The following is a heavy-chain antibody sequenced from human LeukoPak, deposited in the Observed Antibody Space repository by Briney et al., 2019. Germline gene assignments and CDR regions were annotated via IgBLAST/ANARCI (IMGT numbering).Heavy chain of an antibody. CDR1: GGSISSYY. V-gene: IGHV4-59*01. CDR2: IYYSGST. J-gene: IGHJ4*02. CDR3: ARAGGLYDFWSGYYYVY. D-gene: IGHD3-3*01. Sequence: SETLSLTCTVSGGSISSYYWSWIRQPPGQGLQWLGNIYYSGSTNYTPSLKSRATISVDTSKNQFSLKLSSVTAADTAVYYRARAGGLYDFWSGYYYVYWGQGSLVTVSS.